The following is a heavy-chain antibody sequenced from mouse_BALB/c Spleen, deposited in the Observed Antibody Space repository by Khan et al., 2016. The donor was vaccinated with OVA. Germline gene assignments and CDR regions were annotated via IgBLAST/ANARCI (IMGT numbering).Heavy chain of an antibody. D-gene: IGHD2-14*01. Sequence: EVQRVESGGGLVQPGGSRKLSCAASGFTFSSFGMHWVRQAPEKGLEWVAYISSGSSTIYYADTVKGRFTIYRYNTQNTLFLQMTSLRSEDTAMYYCARGEERRPMDYWGQGTSVTVSS. CDR3: ARGEERRPMDY. CDR2: ISSGSSTI. V-gene: IGHV5-17*02. J-gene: IGHJ4*01. CDR1: GFTFSSFG.